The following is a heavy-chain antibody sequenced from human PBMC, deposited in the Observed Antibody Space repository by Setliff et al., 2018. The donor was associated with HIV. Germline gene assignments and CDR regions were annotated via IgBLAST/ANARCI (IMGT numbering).Heavy chain of an antibody. CDR3: ARSSRGYYNPLFDY. D-gene: IGHD3-22*01. J-gene: IGHJ4*02. V-gene: IGHV4-39*01. Sequence: PSETLSLTCSVSADSITNTLYSWGWIRQPPGKGLECIGTIYYTGSTYYNPSLKSRVTISIDTSKNQFSLKLSSVTAADTAVYYCARSSRGYYNPLFDYWGQGTLVTVSS. CDR2: IYYTGST. CDR1: ADSITNTLYS.